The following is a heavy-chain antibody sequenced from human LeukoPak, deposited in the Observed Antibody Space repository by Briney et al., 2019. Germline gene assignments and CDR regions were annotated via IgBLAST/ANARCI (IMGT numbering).Heavy chain of an antibody. CDR2: INHSGST. CDR3: ARRYGDYTD. CDR1: GGSISSYY. D-gene: IGHD4-17*01. J-gene: IGHJ4*02. Sequence: SETLSLTCTVSGGSISSYYWSWIRQPPGKGLEWIGEINHSGSTNYNPSLKSRVTISVDTSKNQFSLKLSSVTAADTAVYYCARRYGDYTDWGQGTLVTVSS. V-gene: IGHV4-34*01.